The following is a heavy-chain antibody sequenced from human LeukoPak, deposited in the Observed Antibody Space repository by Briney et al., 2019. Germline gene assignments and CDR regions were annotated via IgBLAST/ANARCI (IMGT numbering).Heavy chain of an antibody. CDR1: GFTFSSYA. CDR2: ISGSGGST. CDR3: AKSKWELLYYFDY. D-gene: IGHD1-26*01. V-gene: IGHV3-23*01. Sequence: PGGSLRLSCAAPGFTFSSYAMSWVRQAPGKGLEWVSAISGSGGSTYYADSVKGRFTISRDNSKNTLYLQMNSLRAEDTAVYYCAKSKWELLYYFDYWGQGTLVTVSS. J-gene: IGHJ4*02.